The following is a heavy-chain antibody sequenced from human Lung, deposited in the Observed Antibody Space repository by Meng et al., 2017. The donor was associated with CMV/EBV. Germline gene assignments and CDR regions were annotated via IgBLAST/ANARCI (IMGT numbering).Heavy chain of an antibody. CDR2: ITPILDVS. Sequence: SSXXVSXKTSLGTFSTYTSSWVGQAPGQGLEWMGRITPILDVSNYTQKFQGRLTITADKLTSTAYMELSSLRSEDTAMYYCARDLGYFYGSSAYGYDYWGQGTLVTVSS. D-gene: IGHD3-22*01. J-gene: IGHJ4*02. CDR3: ARDLGYFYGSSAYGYDY. CDR1: LGTFSTYT. V-gene: IGHV1-69*04.